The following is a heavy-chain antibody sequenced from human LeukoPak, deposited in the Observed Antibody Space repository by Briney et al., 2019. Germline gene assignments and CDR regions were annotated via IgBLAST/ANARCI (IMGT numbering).Heavy chain of an antibody. Sequence: SETLSLTCAVYGGSLSGFYWSWIRQPPGKGLEWIGEINHSGSTNYNPSLKSRVTISVDTSKNQFSLKLSSVTAADTAVYYCARGAGLRLGELSSPLDYWGQGTLVTVSS. CDR2: INHSGST. D-gene: IGHD3-16*02. J-gene: IGHJ4*02. V-gene: IGHV4-34*01. CDR3: ARGAGLRLGELSSPLDY. CDR1: GGSLSGFY.